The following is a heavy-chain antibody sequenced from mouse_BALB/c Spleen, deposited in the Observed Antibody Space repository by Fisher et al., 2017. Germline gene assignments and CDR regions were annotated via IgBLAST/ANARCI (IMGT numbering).Heavy chain of an antibody. J-gene: IGHJ1*01. V-gene: IGHV1S45*01. CDR3: ARNYYGSGYFDV. Sequence: KFKGKATLTVDKSSSTAYMQLSSPTSEDSAVYYCARNYYGSGYFDVWGAGTTVTVS. D-gene: IGHD1-2*01.